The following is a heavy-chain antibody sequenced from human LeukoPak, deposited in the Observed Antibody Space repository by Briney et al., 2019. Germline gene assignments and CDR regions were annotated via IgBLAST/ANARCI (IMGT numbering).Heavy chain of an antibody. CDR3: ARARDMGVREYYHH. CDR1: GGTFSSNA. Sequence: GASVKVSCKASGGTFSSNAISWVRQAPGQGLEWMGGIIPILGTASYAQKFQGRLTINADESTSTAYMELSNLRSEDTAVYYCARARDMGVREYYHHWGQGTLVTVSS. D-gene: IGHD2/OR15-2a*01. V-gene: IGHV1-69*13. CDR2: IIPILGTA. J-gene: IGHJ1*01.